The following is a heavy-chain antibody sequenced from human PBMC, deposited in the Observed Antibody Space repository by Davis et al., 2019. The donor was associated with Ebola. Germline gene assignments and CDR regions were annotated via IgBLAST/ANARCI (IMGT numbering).Heavy chain of an antibody. Sequence: AASVHVSLKASGYTFTSYGIRWLRQAPGQGLEGMGWISAYNGNTNYAQKLQGSVTMTTDTSTSPAYMELRSLRSDDTAVYYCARDHPHYDFGSGYPIDYWGQGTLVTVSS. D-gene: IGHD3-3*01. J-gene: IGHJ4*02. CDR3: ARDHPHYDFGSGYPIDY. V-gene: IGHV1-18*04. CDR1: GYTFTSYG. CDR2: ISAYNGNT.